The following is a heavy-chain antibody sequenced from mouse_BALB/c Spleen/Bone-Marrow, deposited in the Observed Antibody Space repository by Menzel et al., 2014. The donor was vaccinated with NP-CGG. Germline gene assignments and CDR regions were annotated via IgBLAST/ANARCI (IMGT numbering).Heavy chain of an antibody. CDR1: GFSLTGYG. CDR2: IWGDGST. CDR3: ARREYGNYVAY. Sequence: QVQLKESGPGLVAPSQSLSITCTVSGFSLTGYGVNWVRQPPGKGLEWLGMIWGDGSTDYNSVLKSRLSISKDNSKSQVFLKMNSLQTDDTARYYCARREYGNYVAYWGQGTLVTVSA. J-gene: IGHJ3*01. V-gene: IGHV2-6-7*01. D-gene: IGHD2-10*02.